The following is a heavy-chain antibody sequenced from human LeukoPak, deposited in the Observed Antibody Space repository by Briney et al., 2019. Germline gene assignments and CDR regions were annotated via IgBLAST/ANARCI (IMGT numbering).Heavy chain of an antibody. D-gene: IGHD3-10*01. CDR2: IYYSGST. CDR1: GGSISSYY. CDR3: ARGGGSFDY. J-gene: IGHJ4*02. V-gene: IGHV4-59*01. Sequence: SETLSLTCTVSGGSISSYYWSWIRQPPGKGLEWIGYIYYSGSTSYNPPIKSRVTISVDTSKNQFSLKLSSVTTADTAVYYCARGGGSFDYWGQGTLVTVSS.